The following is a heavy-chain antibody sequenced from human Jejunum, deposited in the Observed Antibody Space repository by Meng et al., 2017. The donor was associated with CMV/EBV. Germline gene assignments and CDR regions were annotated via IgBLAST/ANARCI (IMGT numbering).Heavy chain of an antibody. V-gene: IGHV4-34*01. Sequence: YGGSFSGYYWSWIRQSPGQGLEWIGQINHSGSASYKPSLRRRVTISEDTSKNQFSLRLTSVTAADTAIYYCARKYCGSSNCYPFDYWGQGELVTVSS. D-gene: IGHD2-2*01. J-gene: IGHJ4*02. CDR1: GGSFSGYY. CDR2: INHSGSA. CDR3: ARKYCGSSNCYPFDY.